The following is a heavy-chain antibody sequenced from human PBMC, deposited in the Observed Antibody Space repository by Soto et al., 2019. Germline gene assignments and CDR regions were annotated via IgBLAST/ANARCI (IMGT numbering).Heavy chain of an antibody. D-gene: IGHD6-19*01. CDR3: AKADGQQWLIPHLDN. V-gene: IGHV3-23*01. J-gene: IGHJ4*02. Sequence: EVQLLESGGGVVQPGGSLRLSCVASGFNFKKFAMAWLRQAAGEGLEWVSGISCCGGSASYADSVKGRFSIARDDSKNTVSLQLNSLRVEDTAQYYCAKADGQQWLIPHLDNWGQGTLVTVS. CDR2: ISCCGGSA. CDR1: GFNFKKFA.